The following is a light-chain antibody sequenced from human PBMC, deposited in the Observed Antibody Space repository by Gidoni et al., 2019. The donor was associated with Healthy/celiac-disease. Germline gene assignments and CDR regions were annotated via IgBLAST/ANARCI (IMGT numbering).Light chain of an antibody. CDR3: QQSYSTLFT. CDR2: AAS. Sequence: IQMTQSPSSLSASVGDRVTITYRASQSISSYLNWYQQKPGNAPKLLIYAASSLQRGVPSMFSGSGSGTDFTLTISSLQPEEFATYYCQQSYSTLFTFXPXTKVDIK. V-gene: IGKV1-39*01. CDR1: QSISSY. J-gene: IGKJ3*01.